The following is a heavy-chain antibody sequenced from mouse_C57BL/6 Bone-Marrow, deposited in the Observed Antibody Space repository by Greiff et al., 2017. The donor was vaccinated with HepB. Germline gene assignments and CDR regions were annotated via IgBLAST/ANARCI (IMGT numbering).Heavy chain of an antibody. CDR3: ATGWGGWLTWCAY. Sequence: QVQLQQPGAELVRPGSSVKLSCKASGYTFTSYWMAWVQQRPGQGLEWIGNIYPSDSETHYNQKFKDKATLTVDKSSSTAYLQLSRLTSEDSAVYYCATGWGGWLTWCAYWGQGTLVTVSA. CDR1: GYTFTSYW. V-gene: IGHV1-61*01. CDR2: IYPSDSET. J-gene: IGHJ3*01. D-gene: IGHD2-3*01.